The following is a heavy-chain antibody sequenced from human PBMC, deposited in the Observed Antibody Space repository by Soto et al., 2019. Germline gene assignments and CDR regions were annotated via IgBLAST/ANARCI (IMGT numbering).Heavy chain of an antibody. CDR1: GGSFSAYY. D-gene: IGHD3-16*02. CDR3: ARVVPPKSYYDYVWGSYRRDY. CDR2: INHSGST. Sequence: QVQLQQWGAGLLKPSETLSLTCAVYGGSFSAYYWSWIRQPTRKVLEWIGEINHSGSTSYNPSLKSRVTISVDTSKNQFSLKLTSVTAADTAVYYCARVVPPKSYYDYVWGSYRRDYWGQGTLVTVSS. J-gene: IGHJ4*02. V-gene: IGHV4-34*01.